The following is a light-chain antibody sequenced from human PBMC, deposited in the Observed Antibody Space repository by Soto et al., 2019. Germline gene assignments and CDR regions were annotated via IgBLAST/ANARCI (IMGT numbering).Light chain of an antibody. J-gene: IGKJ1*01. Sequence: DIVLTQPPGTLSLSPGERATLSCRASQSVGSSYLAWYQQKPGQAPSLLVYGASSRATGIPDRFSGSGSGTDFTLTISRLEPEDFAVYYCQQYGNSPRTFGQGPR. CDR3: QQYGNSPRT. CDR1: QSVGSSY. CDR2: GAS. V-gene: IGKV3-20*01.